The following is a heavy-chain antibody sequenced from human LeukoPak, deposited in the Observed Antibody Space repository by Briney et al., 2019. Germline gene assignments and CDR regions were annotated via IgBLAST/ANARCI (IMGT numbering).Heavy chain of an antibody. J-gene: IGHJ4*02. D-gene: IGHD5-18*01. V-gene: IGHV4-39*01. Sequence: SETLSLTCTVSGGSISSSIYYWGWIRQPPGKGLEWIGSIYYSGSTYYNPSLKSRVTISVDTSKNQFSLKLSSVTAADTAVYYCARAAMVLYYFDYWGQGTLVTVSS. CDR1: GGSISSSIYY. CDR3: ARAAMVLYYFDY. CDR2: IYYSGST.